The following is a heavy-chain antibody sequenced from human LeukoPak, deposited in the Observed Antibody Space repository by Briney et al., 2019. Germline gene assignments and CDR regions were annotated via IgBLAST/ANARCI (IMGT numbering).Heavy chain of an antibody. D-gene: IGHD6-19*01. CDR2: INWDGATT. V-gene: IGHV3-20*04. CDR1: GFTFDDYA. J-gene: IGHJ4*02. Sequence: GGSLRLSCAASGFTFDDYAMMWVRQVPGKGLAWVSGINWDGATTDYADSVKGRFTISRDNAKNSLYLQMNSLRAEDTALYYCARDRGIAVAGRGGYFDYWGQGTLVTVSS. CDR3: ARDRGIAVAGRGGYFDY.